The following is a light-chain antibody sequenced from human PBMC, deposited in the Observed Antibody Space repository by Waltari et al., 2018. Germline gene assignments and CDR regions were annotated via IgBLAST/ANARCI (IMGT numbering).Light chain of an antibody. Sequence: DVVMTQSPLSLAVTLGQPAPISCCSSQSLVQSDGNTFLNWFHQRPGQSPRRLIYKVSNRESGVPDRFSGSGSGTAFTLKISRVEAEDVGIFYCLQSSQWPYAFGQGTKLEIK. V-gene: IGKV2-30*02. CDR2: KVS. J-gene: IGKJ2*01. CDR3: LQSSQWPYA. CDR1: QSLVQSDGNTF.